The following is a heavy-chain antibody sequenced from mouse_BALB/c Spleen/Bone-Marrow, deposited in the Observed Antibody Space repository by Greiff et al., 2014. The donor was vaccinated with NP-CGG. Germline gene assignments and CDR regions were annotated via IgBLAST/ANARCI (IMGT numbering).Heavy chain of an antibody. CDR1: GFNIKDTL. J-gene: IGHJ2*01. Sequence: VHVKQSGAELVKPGASVKLSCAASGFNIKDTLIHWVKQRPEQGLEWIGSIDPANDNSKFDPKFQGKATLTADTSSNTAYLQLSSLTSEDTAVYFCTRNYVSHYFDYWGQGTTLTVSS. CDR2: IDPANDNS. V-gene: IGHV14-3*02. CDR3: TRNYVSHYFDY. D-gene: IGHD1-1*01.